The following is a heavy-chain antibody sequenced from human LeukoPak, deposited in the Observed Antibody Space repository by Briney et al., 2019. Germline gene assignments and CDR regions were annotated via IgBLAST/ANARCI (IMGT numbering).Heavy chain of an antibody. CDR2: ISHDAKEK. D-gene: IGHD3-10*01. Sequence: GGSLRLSCAASGFTFSNYAMHWVRQAPGKGLEWAAVISHDAKEKYYGDPVKGRFTISRDNSKNTLYLQMNNIRAEDTATYYCAKGVFGSRSTSFADSWGQGALVTVSS. CDR3: AKGVFGSRSTSFADS. J-gene: IGHJ4*02. CDR1: GFTFSNYA. V-gene: IGHV3-30*18.